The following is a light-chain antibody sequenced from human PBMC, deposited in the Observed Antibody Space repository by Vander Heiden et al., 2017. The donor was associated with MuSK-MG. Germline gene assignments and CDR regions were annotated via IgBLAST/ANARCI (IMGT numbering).Light chain of an antibody. CDR3: QESYSTRLA. CDR1: QSITTY. V-gene: IGKV1-39*01. Sequence: IQMTQSPSSLSASVRDRVTITCRASQSITTYLNWYQQKPGKAPTLLIYAASTLQSGVPSRFSGSGFGTDFTLTISSLQPEDFATYYCQESYSTRLAFGHGTKVEIK. J-gene: IGKJ3*01. CDR2: AAS.